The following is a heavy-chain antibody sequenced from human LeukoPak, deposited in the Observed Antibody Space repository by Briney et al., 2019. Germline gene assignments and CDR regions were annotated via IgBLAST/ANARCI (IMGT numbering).Heavy chain of an antibody. D-gene: IGHD5-18*01. CDR1: GFTFSSYI. CDR2: ISSSSSYI. V-gene: IGHV3-21*01. J-gene: IGHJ4*02. Sequence: PGGSLRLSCAASGFTFSSYIMNWVRQAPGKGLEWVSSISSSSSYIYYADSVKGRFTISRDNAKNSLYLQMNSLRAEDTAVYYCARDGGYSYGYPLDYWGQGTLVTVSS. CDR3: ARDGGYSYGYPLDY.